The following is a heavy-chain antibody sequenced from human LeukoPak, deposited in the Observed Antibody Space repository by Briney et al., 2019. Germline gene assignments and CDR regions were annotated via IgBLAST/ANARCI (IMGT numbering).Heavy chain of an antibody. CDR1: GRSISSGDYY. CDR3: ARLLNRAFDF. D-gene: IGHD2/OR15-2a*01. J-gene: IGHJ4*02. Sequence: SETLSLTCTVSGRSISSGDYYWSWLRQPPGKGLEWIGYIYYSGSTYYNPSLKSRVTISVDTSKNQFSLKLSSVTAADTAVYYCARLLNRAFDFWGQGTLVTVSS. V-gene: IGHV4-30-4*01. CDR2: IYYSGST.